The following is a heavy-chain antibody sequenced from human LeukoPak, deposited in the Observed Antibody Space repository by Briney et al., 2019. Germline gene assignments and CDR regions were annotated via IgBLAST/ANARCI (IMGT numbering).Heavy chain of an antibody. J-gene: IGHJ4*02. Sequence: GGSLRLSCAASGFTFSSYAMHWVRQAPGKGLEWVAVISYDGSNKYYADSVKGRFTISRDNSKNTLYLQMNSLRAEDTAVYYCAREILAPGKTHDYWGQGTLVIVSS. CDR1: GFTFSSYA. V-gene: IGHV3-30*04. CDR3: AREILAPGKTHDY. CDR2: ISYDGSNK.